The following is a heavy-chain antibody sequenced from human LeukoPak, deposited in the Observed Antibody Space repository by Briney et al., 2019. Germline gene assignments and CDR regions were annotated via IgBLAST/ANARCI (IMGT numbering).Heavy chain of an antibody. V-gene: IGHV4-59*13. Sequence: SETLSLTCTVSGGSISSFYWSWLRQPPGKGLEWIGYMYYGGSPNYNPSLKSRVITSLDTSKKQFSLKLNSVTTADTAVYYCVTGRYSYGWYDHWGQGILVIVSS. CDR1: GGSISSFY. J-gene: IGHJ5*02. CDR3: VTGRYSYGWYDH. CDR2: MYYGGSP. D-gene: IGHD1-26*01.